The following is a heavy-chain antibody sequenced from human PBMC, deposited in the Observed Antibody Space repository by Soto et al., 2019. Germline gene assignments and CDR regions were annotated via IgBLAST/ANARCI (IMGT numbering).Heavy chain of an antibody. CDR1: GGSISGYY. Sequence: PSETLSLTCTVSGGSISGYYWSWLRQPPGKGLEWIGYIYNSGNTNYNPSLKSRVTISADTSKNEFSLRLRSVTAADTAVYYCARWWFGEFFDYWGQGTLVTVSS. CDR2: IYNSGNT. J-gene: IGHJ4*02. D-gene: IGHD3-10*01. CDR3: ARWWFGEFFDY. V-gene: IGHV4-4*08.